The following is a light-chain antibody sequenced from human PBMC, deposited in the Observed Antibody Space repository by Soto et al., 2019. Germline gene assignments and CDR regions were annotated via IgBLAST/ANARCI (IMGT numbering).Light chain of an antibody. V-gene: IGLV2-14*03. CDR3: SSYTSISTLV. J-gene: IGLJ2*01. Sequence: QSALTQPASVSGSPGQSITISCTGTRNDIGRYNYVSWYQQHPGKTPKLMIYDVNYRPSGISNRFSGSKSGNTASLTISGLQAEDEADYYCSSYTSISTLVFGGGTQLTVL. CDR1: RNDIGRYNY. CDR2: DVN.